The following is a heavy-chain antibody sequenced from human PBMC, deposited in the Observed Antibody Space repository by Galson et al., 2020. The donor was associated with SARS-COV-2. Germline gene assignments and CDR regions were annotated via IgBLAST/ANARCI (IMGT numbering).Heavy chain of an antibody. J-gene: IGHJ5*02. D-gene: IGHD3-22*01. CDR3: AATPPYYYDSSGYYRGGWFDP. CDR1: GYTLTELS. Sequence: ASVKVSCKVSGYTLTELSMHWVRQAPGKGLEWMGGFDPEDGETIYAQKFQGRVTMTEDTSTDTAYMELSSLRSEDMAVYYCAATPPYYYDSSGYYRGGWFDPWGQGTLVTVSS. CDR2: FDPEDGET. V-gene: IGHV1-24*01.